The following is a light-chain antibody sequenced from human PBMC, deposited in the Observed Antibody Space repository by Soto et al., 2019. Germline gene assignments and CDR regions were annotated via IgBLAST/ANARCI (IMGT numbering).Light chain of an antibody. J-gene: IGKJ2*01. Sequence: DIQMTQSPSSLSVSIGDRITTTCRSSQSISVYLNWYQKKPGTPPKLLIYAASNLQSGVPSRFIGSGSGTDFTLTISSLQPEDFASYYCQQSYRIPYTFGQGTKLEI. CDR2: AAS. CDR3: QQSYRIPYT. CDR1: QSISVY. V-gene: IGKV1-39*01.